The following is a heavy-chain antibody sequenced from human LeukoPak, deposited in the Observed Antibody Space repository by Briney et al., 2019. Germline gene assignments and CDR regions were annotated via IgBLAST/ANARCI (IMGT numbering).Heavy chain of an antibody. D-gene: IGHD4-17*01. J-gene: IGHJ4*02. CDR1: GFTFSSYS. CDR2: ISSSSTI. CDR3: AKGQIYGDYGLGY. V-gene: IGHV3-48*01. Sequence: GGSLRLSCAASGFTFSSYSMNWVRQAPGKGLEWVSYISSSSTIYYAGSVKGRFTISRDNAKNSLYLQMNSLRAEDTAVYYCAKGQIYGDYGLGYWGQGTLVTVSS.